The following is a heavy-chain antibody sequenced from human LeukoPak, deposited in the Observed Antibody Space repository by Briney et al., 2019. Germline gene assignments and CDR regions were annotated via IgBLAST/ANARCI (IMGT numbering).Heavy chain of an antibody. CDR3: ARAQLHYDILTGYPDY. D-gene: IGHD3-9*01. CDR1: GFTFPTYG. J-gene: IGHJ4*02. V-gene: IGHV1-2*02. CDR2: INSNTGGT. Sequence: ASVKVSCHASGFTFPTYGVRWMRRAPGQGLEWRGWINSNTGGTNYAQKFHGRVTMTRDTSISTAYMELSRLRSDDTAVYYCARAQLHYDILTGYPDYWGQGTLVTVSS.